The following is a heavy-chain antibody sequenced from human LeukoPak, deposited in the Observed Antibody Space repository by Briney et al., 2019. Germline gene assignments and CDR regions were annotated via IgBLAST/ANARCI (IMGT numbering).Heavy chain of an antibody. CDR2: IKQDGSEK. D-gene: IGHD2-15*01. CDR3: AREYCSGGSCWHTRFDY. CDR1: GFTFDDYA. V-gene: IGHV3-7*01. Sequence: GGSLRLSCAASGFTFDDYAMHWVRQVPGKGLEWVANIKQDGSEKNSVDSVKGRFTISRDNAKNSLYLQMNSLRAEDTAVYYCAREYCSGGSCWHTRFDYWGQGTLVTVSS. J-gene: IGHJ4*02.